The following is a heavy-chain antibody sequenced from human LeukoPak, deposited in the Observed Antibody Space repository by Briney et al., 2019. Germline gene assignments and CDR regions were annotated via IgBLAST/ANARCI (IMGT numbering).Heavy chain of an antibody. V-gene: IGHV4-4*07. CDR1: GDSISDDY. J-gene: IGHJ4*02. Sequence: SETLSLTCTVSGDSISDDYWSWIRQAAGKELEWIGRIYTRGSTNYNPSLKSRVTISLDKFKKQFSLNLNSVTAADTAVYYCARGGTYGSGRNQHTTLDYWGQGTLVTVSS. D-gene: IGHD3-10*01. CDR3: ARGGTYGSGRNQHTTLDY. CDR2: IYTRGST.